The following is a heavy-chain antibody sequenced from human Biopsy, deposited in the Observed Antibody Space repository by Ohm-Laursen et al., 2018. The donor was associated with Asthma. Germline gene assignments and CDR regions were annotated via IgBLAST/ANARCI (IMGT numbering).Heavy chain of an antibody. J-gene: IGHJ4*02. CDR1: GGTFNTYV. CDR3: ARKAGSCISRTCYSLDF. CDR2: IDSVLGTT. Sequence: SSVKVSCKSLGGTFNTYVIGWVRQAPGQGLEWMGGIDSVLGTTTYPQKFQDRVTITADDSTSTVYMELSSLRSEDTAVYYCARKAGSCISRTCYSLDFWGQGTLVTVSS. D-gene: IGHD2-2*01. V-gene: IGHV1-69*01.